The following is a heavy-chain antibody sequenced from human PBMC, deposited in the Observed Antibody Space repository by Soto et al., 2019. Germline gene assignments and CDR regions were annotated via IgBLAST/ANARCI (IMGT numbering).Heavy chain of an antibody. Sequence: QVQLEQSGAEVKKPGASVKVSCKASGYTFIDYFIHWVRQAPGQGLEWMAMINPSDHNTRYAQKFQGRVTLTTDTSTSTVYMDLNNLRSDDTGFDFCARGTRWDWGQGTLVTVSS. V-gene: IGHV1-46*01. CDR3: ARGTRWD. J-gene: IGHJ1*01. CDR1: GYTFIDYF. CDR2: INPSDHNT.